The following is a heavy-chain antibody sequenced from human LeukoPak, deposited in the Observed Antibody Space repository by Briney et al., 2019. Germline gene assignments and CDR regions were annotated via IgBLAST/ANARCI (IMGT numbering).Heavy chain of an antibody. CDR1: GFTFSTYS. CDR3: AKSIVGATKVFDY. Sequence: GGSLRLSCAASGFTFSTYSMNWVRQAPGKGLEWVSYISGTSSLIYYADSVKGRFTISRDNAKNSLYLQMNSLRAEDTAVYYCAKSIVGATKVFDYWGQGTLVTVSS. V-gene: IGHV3-48*01. CDR2: ISGTSSLI. J-gene: IGHJ4*02. D-gene: IGHD1-26*01.